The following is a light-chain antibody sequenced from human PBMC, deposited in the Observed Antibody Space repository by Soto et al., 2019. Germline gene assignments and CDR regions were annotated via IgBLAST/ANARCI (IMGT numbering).Light chain of an antibody. CDR2: GAS. CDR3: QQYGSSPRT. V-gene: IGKV3-20*01. CDR1: QSVSSSY. Sequence: EIVLTQSPGTLSLSTGERATLSCRASQSVSSSYLAWYQQKPGQAPRLLIYGASSRATGIPDRFSGSGSGTDFTLTISRLVPEDFAVYYCQQYGSSPRTFGQGTKVDIK. J-gene: IGKJ1*01.